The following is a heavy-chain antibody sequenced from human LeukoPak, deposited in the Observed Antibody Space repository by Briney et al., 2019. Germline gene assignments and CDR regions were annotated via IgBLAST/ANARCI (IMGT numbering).Heavy chain of an antibody. CDR2: IYYSGST. V-gene: IGHV4-39*07. CDR1: GGSISSSSYY. CDR3: ARDPIFSDNWFDP. D-gene: IGHD3-9*01. J-gene: IGHJ5*02. Sequence: SETLSLTCTVSGGSISSSSYYWGWIRQPPGKGLEWIGSIYYSGSTYYNPSLKSRVTISVDTSKNQFSLKLSSVTAADTAVYYCARDPIFSDNWFDPWGQGTLVTVSS.